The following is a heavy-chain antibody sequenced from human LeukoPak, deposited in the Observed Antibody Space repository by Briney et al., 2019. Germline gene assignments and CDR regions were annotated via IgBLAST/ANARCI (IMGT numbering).Heavy chain of an antibody. CDR2: IYPGDSDT. CDR1: GYSFTSYW. J-gene: IGHJ4*02. CDR3: ARGSRITIFGVVTSFDY. D-gene: IGHD3-3*01. Sequence: GESLKISCKGSGYSFTSYWIGWVRQMPGKGLEWMGIIYPGDSDTRYSPSFQGQVPISADKSISTAYLQWSSLKASDTAMYYCARGSRITIFGVVTSFDYWGQGTLVTVSS. V-gene: IGHV5-51*01.